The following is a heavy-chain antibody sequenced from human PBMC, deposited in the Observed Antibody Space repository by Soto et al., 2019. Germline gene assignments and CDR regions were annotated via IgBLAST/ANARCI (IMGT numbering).Heavy chain of an antibody. J-gene: IGHJ4*02. CDR1: GDSISSSTYY. Sequence: SETLSLTCTVSGDSISSSTYYWGWIRRPPGKGLEWIATIFSTGTTHYNPSLRSRVTISVDTSRNQFSLTVRSVTAADTASYYCARHEYGDGFYYWGQGSQVTVSS. CDR2: IFSTGTT. D-gene: IGHD4-17*01. V-gene: IGHV4-39*01. CDR3: ARHEYGDGFYY.